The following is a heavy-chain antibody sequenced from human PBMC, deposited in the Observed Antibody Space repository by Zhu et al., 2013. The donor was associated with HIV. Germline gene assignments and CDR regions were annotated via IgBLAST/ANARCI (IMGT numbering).Heavy chain of an antibody. J-gene: IGHJ6*02. Sequence: QVQLVQSGAEVKKPGSSVKVSCKASGGTFSSYAISWVRQAPGQGLEWMGGIIPIFGTANYAQKFQGRVTITADESTSTAYMELSSLRSEDTAVYYCARGDIVVVVAATPWVSDNYYYYGMDVWAKGPRSPSP. CDR2: IIPIFGTA. V-gene: IGHV1-69*01. D-gene: IGHD2-15*01. CDR3: ARGDIVVVVAATPWVSDNYYYYGMDV. CDR1: GGTFSSYA.